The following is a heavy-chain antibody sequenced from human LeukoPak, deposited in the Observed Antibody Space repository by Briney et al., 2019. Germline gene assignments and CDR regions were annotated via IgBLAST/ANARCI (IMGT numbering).Heavy chain of an antibody. CDR2: IYYSGST. D-gene: IGHD6-19*01. Sequence: SETLSPTCTVSGGSISSSSYYWGWIRQPPGKGLEWIGSIYYSGSTYYNPSLKSRVTISVDTSKNQFSLKLSSVTAADTAVYYCASPLIAVAGSFDYWGQGTLVTVSS. CDR1: GGSISSSSYY. V-gene: IGHV4-39*01. CDR3: ASPLIAVAGSFDY. J-gene: IGHJ4*02.